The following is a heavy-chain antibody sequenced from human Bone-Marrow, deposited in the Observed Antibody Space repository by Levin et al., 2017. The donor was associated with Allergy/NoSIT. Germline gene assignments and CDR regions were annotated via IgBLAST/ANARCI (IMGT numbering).Heavy chain of an antibody. CDR3: ASWKGFIAALDY. V-gene: IGHV4-4*02. D-gene: IGHD6-6*01. J-gene: IGHJ4*02. CDR1: GGSISSSNW. Sequence: PSETLSLTCAVSGGSISSSNWWSWVRQPPGKGLEWIGEIYHSGSTNYNPSLKSRVTISVDKSKNQFSLKLSSVTAADTAVYYCASWKGFIAALDYWGQGTLVTVSS. CDR2: IYHSGST.